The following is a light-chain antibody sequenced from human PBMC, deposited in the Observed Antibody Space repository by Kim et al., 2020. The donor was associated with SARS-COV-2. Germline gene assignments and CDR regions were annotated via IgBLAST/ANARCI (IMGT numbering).Light chain of an antibody. V-gene: IGKV1-5*01. CDR3: HQYSSYSPT. CDR1: QSVTTW. CDR2: DAS. Sequence: GDRVTIPGRASQSVTTWLAWYQQKPGKVPKVLIFDASNLKSGVPSRLSGSGSGTEFTLPISSLQPDDFETYFCHQYSSYSPTFGGGTKVDIK. J-gene: IGKJ4*01.